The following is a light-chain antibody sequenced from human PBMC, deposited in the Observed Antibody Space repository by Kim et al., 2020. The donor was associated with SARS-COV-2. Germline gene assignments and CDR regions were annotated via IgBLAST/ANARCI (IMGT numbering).Light chain of an antibody. Sequence: IVMTQSPATLSVSPGERATLSCRASQSVNINLAWYQQKPGQAPRLLIYDASTRATGIPARFSGSGSGKEFTLTISSLQSEDFAVYYCQQYKNWPPLTFGGGTKVESK. J-gene: IGKJ4*01. CDR2: DAS. CDR3: QQYKNWPPLT. CDR1: QSVNIN. V-gene: IGKV3-15*01.